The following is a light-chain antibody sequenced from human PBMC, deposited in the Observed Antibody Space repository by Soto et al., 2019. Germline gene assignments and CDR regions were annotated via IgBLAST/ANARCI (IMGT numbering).Light chain of an antibody. CDR1: QSVSIN. Sequence: EIVMTQSPATLSVSPVEIANLSFMASQSVSINLAWFQQKPGQAPRLLIYGASTRATGIPARFSGSGSGTEFTLTISSLQSEDFAVYYCQQCKDWPLTFGGGTKGDIK. CDR2: GAS. V-gene: IGKV3-15*01. CDR3: QQCKDWPLT. J-gene: IGKJ4*01.